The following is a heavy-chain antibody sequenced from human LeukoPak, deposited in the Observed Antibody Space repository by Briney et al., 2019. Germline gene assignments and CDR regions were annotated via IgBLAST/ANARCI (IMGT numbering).Heavy chain of an antibody. Sequence: GGSLRLSCAGSGFTVSSNYMSWVRQARGKGLDWVSVIYSGCSTYYADSVKGRFTISRYNSKNTLYLQMNSLRAEDTAVYYCARVKGALGEEFDAFDIWGQGTMVTVS. D-gene: IGHD3-10*01. CDR3: ARVKGALGEEFDAFDI. V-gene: IGHV3-53*01. CDR2: IYSGCST. CDR1: GFTVSSNY. J-gene: IGHJ3*02.